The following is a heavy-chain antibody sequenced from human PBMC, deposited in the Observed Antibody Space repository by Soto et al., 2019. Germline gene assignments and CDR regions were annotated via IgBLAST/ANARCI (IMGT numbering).Heavy chain of an antibody. J-gene: IGHJ1*01. D-gene: IGHD2-15*01. V-gene: IGHV1-3*01. CDR2: INAGNGNT. CDR3: AREIGGPYCSGGSCYGRAIGYFQH. Sequence: ASVKVSCKASGYTFTSYAMHWVRQAPGQRLEWMGWINAGNGNTKYSQKFQGRVTITRDTSASTAYMELSSLRSEDTAVYYCAREIGGPYCSGGSCYGRAIGYFQHWGQGTLVTVS. CDR1: GYTFTSYA.